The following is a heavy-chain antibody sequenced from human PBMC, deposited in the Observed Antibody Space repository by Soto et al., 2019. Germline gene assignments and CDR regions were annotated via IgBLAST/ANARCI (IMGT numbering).Heavy chain of an antibody. V-gene: IGHV4-59*08. CDR2: FFFSVST. J-gene: IGHJ6*03. D-gene: IGHD6-13*01. CDR3: AGLFLYSSSWYAGSGYYYYYYMDV. Sequence: SETLSLTCTVSGGSISSYYWSWIRQPPGKGLERIGNFFFSVSTIYTPSLKSRVTISVYTSKNQFSLKLSSVTAADTAVYYCAGLFLYSSSWYAGSGYYYYYYMDVWGKGTTVTVSS. CDR1: GGSISSYY.